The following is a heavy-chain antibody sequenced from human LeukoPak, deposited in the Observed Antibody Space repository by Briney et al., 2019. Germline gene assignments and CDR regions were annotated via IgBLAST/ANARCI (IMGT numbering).Heavy chain of an antibody. V-gene: IGHV4-61*01. Sequence: PETLSLTCTVSGGSVSSGSYYWSWIRQPPGKGLEWIGYIYYSGSTNYNPSLKSRVTISVDTSKNQFSLKLSSVTAADTAVYYCARGDTIFGPFDYWGQGTLVTVSS. J-gene: IGHJ4*02. CDR1: GGSVSSGSYY. CDR2: IYYSGST. D-gene: IGHD3-3*01. CDR3: ARGDTIFGPFDY.